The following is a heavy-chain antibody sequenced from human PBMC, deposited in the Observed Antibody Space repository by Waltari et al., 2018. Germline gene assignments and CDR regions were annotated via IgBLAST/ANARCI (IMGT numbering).Heavy chain of an antibody. V-gene: IGHV3-73*02. CDR3: AKQKTGGANDY. Sequence: EVQLVESGGTLVQQGGSLKLSCANSGFNFNASTLHWVRQASGKGLEWIGLIRSRFNNYATRYAASVKGRFTLSRDDSKNTVYLEMHSLKNADTALYYCAKQKTGGANDYWGQGTVVTVSA. J-gene: IGHJ4*02. D-gene: IGHD3-16*01. CDR1: GFNFNAST. CDR2: IRSRFNNYAT.